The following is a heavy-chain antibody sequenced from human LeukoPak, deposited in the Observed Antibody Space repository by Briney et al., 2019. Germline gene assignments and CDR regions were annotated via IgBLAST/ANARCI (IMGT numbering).Heavy chain of an antibody. Sequence: GGSLRLSCAASGFTVSSNYMSWVRQAPGKGLEWVSVIYSGGNTFYADFVKGRFTISRDNSKNTLYLQMNSLRAEDTAVYYCARAPNNTDYSAGYWYFDLWGRGTLVTVSS. CDR2: IYSGGNT. V-gene: IGHV3-53*01. D-gene: IGHD3-16*01. CDR3: ARAPNNTDYSAGYWYFDL. J-gene: IGHJ2*01. CDR1: GFTVSSNY.